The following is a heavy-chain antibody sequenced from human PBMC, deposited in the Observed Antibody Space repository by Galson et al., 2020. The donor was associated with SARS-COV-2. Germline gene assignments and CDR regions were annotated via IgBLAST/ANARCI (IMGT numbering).Heavy chain of an antibody. CDR2: ISGSGRST. V-gene: IGHV3-23*01. J-gene: IGHJ5*02. D-gene: IGHD3-22*01. Sequence: GESLKISCAASGFTFSSYALSWVRQAPGKGLEWLSSISGSGRSTYSADSVRGRFTISRDNSKNTLSLQMNSLRADDTAVYYCAKAREITLIARWFAPWGQGTLVTVSS. CDR1: GFTFSSYA. CDR3: AKAREITLIARWFAP.